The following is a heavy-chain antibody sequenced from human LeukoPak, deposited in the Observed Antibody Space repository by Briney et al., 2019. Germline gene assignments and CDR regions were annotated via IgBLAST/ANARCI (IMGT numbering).Heavy chain of an antibody. CDR1: GFTFSSYG. V-gene: IGHV3-30*02. J-gene: IGHJ4*02. D-gene: IGHD1-1*01. CDR2: IRYDGSNK. Sequence: GGSLRLSCAASGFTFSSYGMHWVRQAPGKGLEWVAFIRYDGSNKYYADSVKGRFTISRDNSENTLYLQMNSLRAEDTAVYYCAKGTGISNTYFNYWGQGTLVTVSS. CDR3: AKGTGISNTYFNY.